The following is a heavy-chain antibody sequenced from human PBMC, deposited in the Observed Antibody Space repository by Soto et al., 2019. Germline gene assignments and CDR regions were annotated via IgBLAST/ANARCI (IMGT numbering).Heavy chain of an antibody. CDR2: LSGSAVST. CDR3: AKHRVGILYYDY. CDR1: GFTFSSYA. D-gene: IGHD2-8*01. J-gene: IGHJ4*02. V-gene: IGHV3-23*01. Sequence: GGSLRLSCAASGFTFSSYAMSWVRQAPGKGLEWVSALSGSAVSTYYADSVKGRFTISRDNSRNTLYLQMNSLRAEDTAVYYCAKHRVGILYYDYWGQGTLVTVSS.